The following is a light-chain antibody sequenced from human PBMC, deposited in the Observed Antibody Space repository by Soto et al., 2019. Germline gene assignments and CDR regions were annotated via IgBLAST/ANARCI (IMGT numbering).Light chain of an antibody. CDR3: QQRSNWLVT. CDR2: DAS. V-gene: IGKV3-11*01. CDR1: QSVSSY. Sequence: EIVLTQSAGTLSWSPGERATLSCRASQSVSSYLAWYQQKHVQAPRLLIYDASNRATGIPARFSGSLSGTDFTLTISSLEPEDFAVYYCQQRSNWLVTFGQGTRLEIK. J-gene: IGKJ5*01.